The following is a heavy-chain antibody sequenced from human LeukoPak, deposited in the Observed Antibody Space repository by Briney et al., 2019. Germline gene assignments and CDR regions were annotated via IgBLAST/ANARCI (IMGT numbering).Heavy chain of an antibody. CDR3: ARGPRPLPFDY. V-gene: IGHV3-53*01. CDR2: IYSGGST. CDR1: GFTVSSNF. J-gene: IGHJ4*02. Sequence: GGSLRLSCAASGFTVSSNFMSWVRQAPGKGLEWVSVIYSGGSTYYAGSVKGRFTISRDNAKNSLYLQMNSLRAEDTAVYYCARGPRPLPFDYWGQGTLVTVSS. D-gene: IGHD1-1*01.